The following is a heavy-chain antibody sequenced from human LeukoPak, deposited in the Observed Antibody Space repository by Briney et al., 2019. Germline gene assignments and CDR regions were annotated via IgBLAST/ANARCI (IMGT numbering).Heavy chain of an antibody. V-gene: IGHV3-48*01. Sequence: GGSLRLSCAASGFTFTSYSMNWVRQAPGKGLEWVSYIRSRPSTIYYADSVKGRFTISRDGAKNSLYLQMNSLRAEDTAIYYCVRDHHWGFDSWGQGTQVTVSS. D-gene: IGHD7-27*01. CDR1: GFTFTSYS. CDR2: IRSRPSTI. CDR3: VRDHHWGFDS. J-gene: IGHJ4*02.